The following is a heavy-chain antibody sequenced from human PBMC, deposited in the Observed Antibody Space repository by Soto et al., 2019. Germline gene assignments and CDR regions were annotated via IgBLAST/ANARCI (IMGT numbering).Heavy chain of an antibody. CDR1: GFALSTYW. D-gene: IGHD6-25*01. CDR2: IKQDGSVK. J-gene: IGHJ4*02. Sequence: GSLRLSCEASGFALSTYWMSWVRQAPGKGLEWGANIKQDGSVKHYVDSVRGRFTISRDNAKNSLFLQMNSLSAEDTAVYYCARLKETATTFDYWGQGTPVTVSS. V-gene: IGHV3-7*03. CDR3: ARLKETATTFDY.